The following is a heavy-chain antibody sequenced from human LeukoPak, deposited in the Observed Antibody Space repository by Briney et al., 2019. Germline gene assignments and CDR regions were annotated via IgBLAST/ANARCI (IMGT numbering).Heavy chain of an antibody. D-gene: IGHD4-11*01. Sequence: GGSLTLSCAASGFTFSSYAMSWVRQTPGKGLEWVSVIYSDGSTYYADSVKGRFTISRDNAKNSLYLQMNSLRAEDTAVYYCARDPQLDYWGQGTLVTVSS. CDR2: IYSDGST. CDR3: ARDPQLDY. J-gene: IGHJ4*02. V-gene: IGHV3-66*01. CDR1: GFTFSSYA.